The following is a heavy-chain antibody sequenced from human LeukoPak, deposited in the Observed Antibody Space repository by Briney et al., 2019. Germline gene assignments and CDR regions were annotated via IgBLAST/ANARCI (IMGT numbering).Heavy chain of an antibody. V-gene: IGHV3-7*01. CDR3: ARDRPITVSGVVTLP. CDR1: GFTFSGYW. D-gene: IGHD3-3*01. Sequence: GGSLRLSCVASGFTFSGYWMTWVRQAPGKGLEWVANINEDGSERNYVDSVKGRFTISRDNAKKSVYLQMNSLRGDDTAVYHCARDRPITVSGVVTLPWGQGTLVTVSS. J-gene: IGHJ5*02. CDR2: INEDGSER.